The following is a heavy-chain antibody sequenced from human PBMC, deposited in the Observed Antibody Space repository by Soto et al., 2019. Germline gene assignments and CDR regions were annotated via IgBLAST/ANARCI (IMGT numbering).Heavy chain of an antibody. CDR1: GGSISSYY. D-gene: IGHD6-13*01. CDR3: ARDRTAAGPSNWFDP. J-gene: IGHJ5*02. Sequence: PSETLSLTCTVSGGSISSYYWSWIRQSAGKGLEWIGRIYPSGSTNYNPSLKGRVTMSVDTSKSQFSLKLSSVTAADTAVYYCARDRTAAGPSNWFDPWGQGTLVTVSS. V-gene: IGHV4-4*07. CDR2: IYPSGST.